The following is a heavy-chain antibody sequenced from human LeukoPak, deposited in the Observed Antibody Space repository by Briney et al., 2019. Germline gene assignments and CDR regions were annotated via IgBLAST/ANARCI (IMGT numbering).Heavy chain of an antibody. J-gene: IGHJ4*02. CDR2: ISSDGDST. CDR1: GFTFRTYV. V-gene: IGHV3-64D*09. Sequence: GGSLRLSCSASGFTFRTYVMHWVRQAPGKGLEYVSAISSDGDSTYYAESVKGRFTISRDNSKNTLHLQVSSLRAEDTAVYYCVKGYSDYWGQGTLVTVSS. CDR3: VKGYSDY. D-gene: IGHD4-11*01.